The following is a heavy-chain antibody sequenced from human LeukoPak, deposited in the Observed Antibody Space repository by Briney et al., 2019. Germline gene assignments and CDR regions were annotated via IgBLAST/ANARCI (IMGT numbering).Heavy chain of an antibody. J-gene: IGHJ4*02. V-gene: IGHV1-69*05. CDR3: ARGHVGESSDYPDY. Sequence: SVKVSCKASGGTFSSYAISWVRQAPGQGLEWMGGIIPIFGTANYAQKFQGRVTITTDESTSTAYMELSSLRSEDTAVYYCARGHVGESSDYPDYWGQGALVTASS. CDR2: IIPIFGTA. D-gene: IGHD3-22*01. CDR1: GGTFSSYA.